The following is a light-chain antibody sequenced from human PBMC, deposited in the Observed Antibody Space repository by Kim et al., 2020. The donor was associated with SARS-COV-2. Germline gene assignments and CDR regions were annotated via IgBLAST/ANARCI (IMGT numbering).Light chain of an antibody. V-gene: IGLV2-8*01. CDR3: IAYAGSNNKV. Sequence: QSALTQPPSASGSPGQSVTISCTGTSSDVDDYKYVSWFQHHPGKAPKFMIYEVSKRPSGVPDRFSGSKSGNTASLTVSGLQAEDEADYYCIAYAGSNNKVFGGGTQLTVL. J-gene: IGLJ3*02. CDR1: SSDVDDYKY. CDR2: EVS.